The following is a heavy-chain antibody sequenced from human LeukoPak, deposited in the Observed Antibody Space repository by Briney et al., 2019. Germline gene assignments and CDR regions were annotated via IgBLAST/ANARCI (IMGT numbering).Heavy chain of an antibody. D-gene: IGHD3-10*01. V-gene: IGHV3-30*09. CDR3: AKVPDYYGSGRYH. CDR2: ISYDGRNK. J-gene: IGHJ4*02. CDR1: GFTFSSYA. Sequence: GGSLRLSCAASGFTFSSYAMHWVRQAPGKGLEWVGGISYDGRNKYYADCVKGRFAIARDNAKHSLYLQMNSLRAEDTAVYYCAKVPDYYGSGRYHWGQGTLVTVSS.